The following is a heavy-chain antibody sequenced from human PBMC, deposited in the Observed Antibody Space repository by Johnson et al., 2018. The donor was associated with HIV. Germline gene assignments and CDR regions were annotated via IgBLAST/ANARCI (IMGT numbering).Heavy chain of an antibody. D-gene: IGHD1-1*01. Sequence: QVQLVESGGGLVKPGGSLRLSCAASGFTFSDYYMTWIRQAPGKGLEWVAVISYDGSNKYYADSVKGRFTISRDNSKNTLYLQMNSLRDEDTAVYYCARFPPGERDDAFDIWGQGTMVTVSS. J-gene: IGHJ3*02. CDR1: GFTFSDYY. V-gene: IGHV3-30-3*01. CDR3: ARFPPGERDDAFDI. CDR2: ISYDGSNK.